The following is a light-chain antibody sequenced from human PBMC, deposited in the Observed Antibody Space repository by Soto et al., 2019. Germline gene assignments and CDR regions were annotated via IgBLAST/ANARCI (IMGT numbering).Light chain of an antibody. J-gene: IGKJ1*01. CDR2: EAS. CDR3: QQYNGYWT. CDR1: QSISGS. Sequence: DIQMTQSPSTLSASVGDRVTITCGASQSISGSLAWYQQKPGKAPKLLIYEASNLKSGVPSRFSGSGSGTEYTLTISSLQPDDSASYYCQQYNGYWTFGQGTRVEIK. V-gene: IGKV1-5*03.